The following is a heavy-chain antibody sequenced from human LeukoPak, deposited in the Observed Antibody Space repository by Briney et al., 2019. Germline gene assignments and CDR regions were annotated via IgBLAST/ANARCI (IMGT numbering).Heavy chain of an antibody. CDR1: GYSFTNYG. D-gene: IGHD5-24*01. CDR3: ARVGDGYNHGFDY. CDR2: ISAYSGNA. V-gene: IGHV1-18*01. J-gene: IGHJ4*02. Sequence: ASVKVSCKASGYSFTNYGISWVRQAPGPGLEWMGWISAYSGNANYAHKFLGRLTMTADTSTSTAYMELRSLTSADTAVYYCARVGDGYNHGFDYWGQGSLVTVSS.